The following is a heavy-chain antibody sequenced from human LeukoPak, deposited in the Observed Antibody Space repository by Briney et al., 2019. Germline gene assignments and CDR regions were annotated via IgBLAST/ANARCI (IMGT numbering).Heavy chain of an antibody. Sequence: GASVKVSCKASGGTFTSYAITWVRQAPGQGLEGMGGIIPIFGTANYAQKFQGRVTITTDESTSTAYMELSSLRSEDTAVYYCARGNDYVLSGAFDIWGQGTMVTVSS. CDR1: GGTFTSYA. D-gene: IGHD3-16*01. CDR3: ARGNDYVLSGAFDI. J-gene: IGHJ3*02. V-gene: IGHV1-69*05. CDR2: IIPIFGTA.